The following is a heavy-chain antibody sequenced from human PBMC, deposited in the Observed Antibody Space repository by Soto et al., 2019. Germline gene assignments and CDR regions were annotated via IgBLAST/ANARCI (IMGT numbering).Heavy chain of an antibody. J-gene: IGHJ4*02. V-gene: IGHV1-18*04. D-gene: IGHD5-18*01. Sequence: ASVKVSCKVSGSTFTSNGIVWVRQDPGQGLEWMGWISTYNENMDTAPQLQGRLTMTTDTSTTTAYMELTNLKFDDTALYYCAYVGGYSTGDYSFDLWGQGTPVTVSS. CDR3: AYVGGYSTGDYSFDL. CDR1: GSTFTSNG. CDR2: ISTYNENM.